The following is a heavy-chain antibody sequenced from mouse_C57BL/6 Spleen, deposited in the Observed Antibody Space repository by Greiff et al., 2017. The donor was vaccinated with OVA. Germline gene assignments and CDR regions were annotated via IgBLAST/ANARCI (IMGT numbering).Heavy chain of an antibody. CDR3: ARGRITTVVATDYAMDY. CDR2: IYPGSGNT. Sequence: VQGVESGPELVKPGASVKISCKASGYTFTDYYINWVKQRPGQGLEWIGWIYPGSGNTKYNEKFKGKATLTVDTSSSTAYMQLSSLTSEDSAVYFCARGRITTVVATDYAMDYWGQGTSVTVSS. V-gene: IGHV1-84*01. D-gene: IGHD1-1*01. CDR1: GYTFTDYY. J-gene: IGHJ4*01.